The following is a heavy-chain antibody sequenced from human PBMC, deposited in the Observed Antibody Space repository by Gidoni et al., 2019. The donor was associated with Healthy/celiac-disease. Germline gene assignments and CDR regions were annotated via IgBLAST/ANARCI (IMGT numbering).Heavy chain of an antibody. Sequence: QVTLRESGPALVKPIQTLTLTCTFPGFSLSTSGMCVSWIRQPPGKALEWLALIDLDDDKYYRTSLKTRLTISKDTSKNQVVLTMTNIYPVDTATYYCARNTIFGVVITPPYYGGQGTLVTVSS. CDR3: ARNTIFGVVITPPYY. V-gene: IGHV2-70*01. D-gene: IGHD3-3*01. CDR1: GFSLSTSGMC. J-gene: IGHJ4*02. CDR2: IDLDDDK.